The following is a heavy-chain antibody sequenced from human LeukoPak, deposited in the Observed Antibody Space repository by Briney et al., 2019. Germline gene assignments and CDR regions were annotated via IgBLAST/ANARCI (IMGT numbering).Heavy chain of an antibody. CDR1: GGSFSGYY. V-gene: IGHV4-34*01. D-gene: IGHD6-13*01. CDR3: ARGRGIAAAATTDYFDY. J-gene: IGHJ4*02. CDR2: INHSGST. Sequence: PSETLSLTCAVYGGSFSGYYWSWIRQPPGKGLEWIGEINHSGSTNYNPSLKSRVTISVDTSKNQFSLKLSSVTAADTAVYYCARGRGIAAAATTDYFDYWGQGTLVTVSS.